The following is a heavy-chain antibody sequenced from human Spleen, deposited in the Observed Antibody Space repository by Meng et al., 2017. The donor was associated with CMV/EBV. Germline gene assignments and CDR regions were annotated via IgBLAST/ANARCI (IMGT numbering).Heavy chain of an antibody. CDR2: IRSKSYGGTT. J-gene: IGHJ5*01. V-gene: IGHV3-49*04. Sequence: GGSLRLSCTVSGFTFGDYAISWVRQAPGKGLEWIGFIRSKSYGGTTEYVASVKGRFIVSREDSKSIAYLQMKSLKTEDSAMYYCALIGVAAGLDSWGQGTLVTVSS. D-gene: IGHD2-15*01. CDR3: ALIGVAAGLDS. CDR1: GFTFGDYA.